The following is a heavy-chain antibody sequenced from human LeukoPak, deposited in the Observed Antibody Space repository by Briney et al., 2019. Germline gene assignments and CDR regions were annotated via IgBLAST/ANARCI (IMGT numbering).Heavy chain of an antibody. Sequence: SETLSLTCAVYGGSFSGYYWSWIRQPPGKGLEWIGEINHSGSTNYNPSLKSRVTISVDTSKNQFSLKLSSVTAADTAVYYCARGPYSNYKYYYYYYMDVWGKGTTVTVSS. CDR2: INHSGST. CDR1: GGSFSGYY. CDR3: ARGPYSNYKYYYYYYMDV. J-gene: IGHJ6*03. D-gene: IGHD4-11*01. V-gene: IGHV4-34*01.